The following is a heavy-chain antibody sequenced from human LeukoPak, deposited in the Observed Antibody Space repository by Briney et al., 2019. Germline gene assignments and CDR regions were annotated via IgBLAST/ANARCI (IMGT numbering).Heavy chain of an antibody. CDR2: ISGSGGST. V-gene: IGHV3-23*01. J-gene: IGHJ5*02. D-gene: IGHD3-22*01. Sequence: GGSLRLSCAASGFTFSSYAMSLVRQAPGKGLEWVSAISGSGGSTYYADSVKGRFTISRDNSKNTLYLQMNSLRAEDTAVYYCAKVNYYDSSGYYSHCWFDPWGQGTLVTVSS. CDR1: GFTFSSYA. CDR3: AKVNYYDSSGYYSHCWFDP.